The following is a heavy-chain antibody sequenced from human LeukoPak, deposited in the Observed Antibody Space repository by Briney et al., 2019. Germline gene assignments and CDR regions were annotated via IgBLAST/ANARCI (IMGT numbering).Heavy chain of an antibody. D-gene: IGHD2-8*01. Sequence: ASVKVSCKASGYTFTSYGISWVRQAPGQGLEWKGWISAYNGNTNYAQKLQGRVTMTTDTSTSTAYMELRSLRSDDTAVYYCARETPPLLYRLNYYYYYMDVWGKGTTVTVSS. CDR2: ISAYNGNT. J-gene: IGHJ6*03. CDR3: ARETPPLLYRLNYYYYYMDV. CDR1: GYTFTSYG. V-gene: IGHV1-18*01.